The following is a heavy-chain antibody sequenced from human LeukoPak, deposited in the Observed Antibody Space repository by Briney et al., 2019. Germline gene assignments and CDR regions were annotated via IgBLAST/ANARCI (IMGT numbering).Heavy chain of an antibody. CDR2: INSDGSST. J-gene: IGHJ3*02. CDR1: GFTFSSYW. D-gene: IGHD5-24*01. Sequence: GGSLRLSCAASGFTFSSYWMHWVRQAPGKGLAWVSRINSDGSSTSYADSVKGRFTISRDNAKNKLYLQMNSLRAEDTAVYYCARDSNVDGAFDIWGQGTMVTVSS. CDR3: ARDSNVDGAFDI. V-gene: IGHV3-74*01.